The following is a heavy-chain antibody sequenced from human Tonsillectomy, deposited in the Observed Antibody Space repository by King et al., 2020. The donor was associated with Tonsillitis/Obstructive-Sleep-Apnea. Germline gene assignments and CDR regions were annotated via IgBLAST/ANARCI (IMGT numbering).Heavy chain of an antibody. V-gene: IGHV4-59*08. Sequence: VQLQESGPGLVKPSETLSLTCTVSGGSISSYYWSWIRQPPGKGLEWIGYIYYSGSTNYNPSLKSRVTISVDTSKNQFSLKLSSVTAADPAVYYCARLEADCSSTSCDKPWGQGTLVTVSS. CDR1: GGSISSYY. J-gene: IGHJ4*02. CDR2: IYYSGST. CDR3: ARLEADCSSTSCDKP. D-gene: IGHD2-2*02.